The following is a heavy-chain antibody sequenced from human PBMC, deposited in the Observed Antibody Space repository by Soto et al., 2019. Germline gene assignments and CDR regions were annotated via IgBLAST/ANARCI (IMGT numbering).Heavy chain of an antibody. V-gene: IGHV4-39*01. Sequence: SETLSLTCTVSGGSIRATSYYWAWIRQPPGKGLQWIGNMHYSGSTYYNPSLQSRVTMSVGTSKNQFSLNLSSVTAADTAVYYCARYYYSSGSSLFDYWGQGTLVTVSS. CDR1: GGSIRATSYY. D-gene: IGHD3-10*01. CDR2: MHYSGST. CDR3: ARYYYSSGSSLFDY. J-gene: IGHJ5*01.